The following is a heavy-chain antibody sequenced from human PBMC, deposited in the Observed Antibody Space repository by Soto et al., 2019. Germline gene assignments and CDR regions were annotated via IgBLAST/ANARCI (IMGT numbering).Heavy chain of an antibody. J-gene: IGHJ4*02. CDR2: VEYSGGT. V-gene: IGHV4-39*01. Sequence: TLSLTCTVAGGSINNNNYFWAWVRQPPGKGLEWIGSVEYSGGTYYNPSLKSRVSISVDTSKNQFSLRLRSVTAADTAVYYCARVLVGATSHSDPDYWGQGTLVTGSS. D-gene: IGHD2-15*01. CDR1: GGSINNNNYF. CDR3: ARVLVGATSHSDPDY.